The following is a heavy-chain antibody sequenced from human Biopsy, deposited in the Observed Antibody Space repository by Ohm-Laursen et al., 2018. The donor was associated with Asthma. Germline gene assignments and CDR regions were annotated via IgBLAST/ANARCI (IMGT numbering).Heavy chain of an antibody. Sequence: TQTLTLTCTFSGFSLSTSGMCVSWIRQPPGKALEGLALIYWDNDKYYSTSLKTRFTISKDTSKNQVVLTMTNMDPVDTPAYYCARTIMVRGKYYFDYWGQGTLVTVSS. CDR1: GFSLSTSGMC. CDR3: ARTIMVRGKYYFDY. CDR2: IYWDNDK. D-gene: IGHD3-10*01. J-gene: IGHJ4*02. V-gene: IGHV2-70*01.